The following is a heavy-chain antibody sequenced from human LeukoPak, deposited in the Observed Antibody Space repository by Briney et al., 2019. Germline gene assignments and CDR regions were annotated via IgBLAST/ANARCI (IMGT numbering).Heavy chain of an antibody. J-gene: IGHJ5*02. D-gene: IGHD2-15*01. CDR2: IKQDGSEK. Sequence: GRSLRLSCAASGLTFRNYGMHWVRQAPGKGLEWVANIKQDGSEKYYVDSVKGRFTISRDNAKNSLYLQMNSLRAEDTAVYYCARVGYCSGGSCYLGLYWFDPWGQGTLVTVSS. V-gene: IGHV3-7*01. CDR1: GLTFRNYG. CDR3: ARVGYCSGGSCYLGLYWFDP.